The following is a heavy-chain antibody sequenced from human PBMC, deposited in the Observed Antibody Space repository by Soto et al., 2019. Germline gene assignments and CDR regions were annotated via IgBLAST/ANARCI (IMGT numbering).Heavy chain of an antibody. V-gene: IGHV2-5*02. CDR3: AHRDGFVELKY. CDR2: IYWDDNK. J-gene: IGHJ4*02. D-gene: IGHD1-26*01. CDR1: GFSLSTSGVG. Sequence: QITLKESGPTLVKPTQTLTLTCTFSGFSLSTSGVGVGWIRQPPGKALEWLALIYWDDNKLYSPSLKSRLTITKDTSQNQVVLTMTNMDPVDTDTYYCAHRDGFVELKYWGQGTLVTV.